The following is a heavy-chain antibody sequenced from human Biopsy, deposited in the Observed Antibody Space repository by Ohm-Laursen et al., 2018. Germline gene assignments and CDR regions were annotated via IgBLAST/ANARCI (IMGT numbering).Heavy chain of an antibody. CDR3: AKGGYCTTTSCYMDVDY. V-gene: IGHV3-23*01. J-gene: IGHJ4*02. CDR1: GFTFSSHA. D-gene: IGHD2-2*02. Sequence: SLRLSCTASGFTFSSHAMTWVRQAPGKGLEWVSTISGSGGSTYYADSVKGRFTISRDASKNTLYLLMNSLRAEDTAMYYCAKGGYCTTTSCYMDVDYWGQGTLVTVSS. CDR2: ISGSGGST.